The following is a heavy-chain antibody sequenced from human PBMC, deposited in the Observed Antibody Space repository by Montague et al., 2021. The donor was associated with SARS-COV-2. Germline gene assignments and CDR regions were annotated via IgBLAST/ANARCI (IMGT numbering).Heavy chain of an antibody. J-gene: IGHJ4*02. CDR2: INQDETAQ. D-gene: IGHD3/OR15-3a*01. V-gene: IGHV3-7*01. CDR3: ARSPRGSGTGWLDY. Sequence: SLRLSCAASGFTSGDYQMTWVRQAPGKGLQWVANINQDETAQTYVDSVXGRFTISRDNAKNSLILQMNSLKDEDTAVYYCARSPRGSGTGWLDYWGQGTLVTVSS. CDR1: GFTSGDYQ.